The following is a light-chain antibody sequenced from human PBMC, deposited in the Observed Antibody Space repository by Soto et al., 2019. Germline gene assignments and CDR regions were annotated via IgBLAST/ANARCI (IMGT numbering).Light chain of an antibody. CDR1: QSVSSN. CDR2: DAS. V-gene: IGKV3-15*01. J-gene: IGKJ1*01. Sequence: EMVMTQSPATLSLSPGQRGTLSCRASQSVSSNLAWYQQKPGQAPRLLIYDASTRATGIPVRFSGSGSGTEFTLTISSMQSEDFAVYSCQQYNNWPRTFGQGTKVDIK. CDR3: QQYNNWPRT.